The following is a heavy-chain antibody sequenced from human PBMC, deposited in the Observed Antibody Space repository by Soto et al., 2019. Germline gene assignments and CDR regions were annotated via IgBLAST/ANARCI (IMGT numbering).Heavy chain of an antibody. V-gene: IGHV3-21*01. J-gene: IGHJ6*03. CDR3: ARVKGVTGTTFLLGISFPRLYYMDV. CDR2: ISSSSSYI. CDR1: GFTFSSYS. Sequence: GGSLRLSCAASGFTFSSYSMNWVRQAPGKGLEWVSSISSSSSYIYYADSVKGRFTISRDNAKNSLYLQMNSLRAEDTAVYYCARVKGVTGTTFLLGISFPRLYYMDVWGKGTTVTVSS. D-gene: IGHD1-7*01.